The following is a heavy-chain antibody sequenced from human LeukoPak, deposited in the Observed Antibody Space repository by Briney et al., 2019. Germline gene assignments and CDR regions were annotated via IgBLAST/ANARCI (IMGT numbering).Heavy chain of an antibody. CDR3: ARGRTYYDILTGLFRRTFQALDY. CDR1: GGSISSGGYY. CDR2: IYHSGST. V-gene: IGHV4-30-2*01. Sequence: SQTLSLTCTVSGGSISSGGYYWSWIRQPPGKGLEWIGYIYHSGSTYYNPSLKSRVTISVDRSKNQFSLKLSSVTAADMAVYYCARGRTYYDILTGLFRRTFQALDYWGQGTLVTVSS. J-gene: IGHJ4*02. D-gene: IGHD3-9*01.